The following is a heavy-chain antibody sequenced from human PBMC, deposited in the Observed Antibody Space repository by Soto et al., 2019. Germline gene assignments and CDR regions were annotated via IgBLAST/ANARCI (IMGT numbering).Heavy chain of an antibody. CDR3: AKAEYYYGSGSYYYDAFDI. D-gene: IGHD3-10*01. J-gene: IGHJ3*02. CDR2: ISGSGGST. V-gene: IGHV3-23*01. CDR1: GFTFSSYA. Sequence: GSLRLSCAASGFTFSSYAMSWVRQAPGKGLEWVSAISGSGGSTYYADSVKGRFTISRDNSKNTLYLQMNSLRAEDTAVYYCAKAEYYYGSGSYYYDAFDIWGQGTMVTVSS.